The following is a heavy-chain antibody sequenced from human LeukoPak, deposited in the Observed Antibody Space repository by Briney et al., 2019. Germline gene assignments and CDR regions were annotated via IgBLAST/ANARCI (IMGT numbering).Heavy chain of an antibody. V-gene: IGHV1-18*01. CDR1: GYTFTSYG. D-gene: IGHD3-10*01. J-gene: IGHJ5*02. CDR2: ISANNVNT. CDR3: ARRAYYNWFDP. Sequence: ASVKVSCKASGYTFTSYGITWVRQAPGQGLEWMGWISANNVNTYYSQKLQGRVTMTTDTSTSTAYMELRSLRSDDTAVYYCARRAYYNWFDPWGQGTLVTVSS.